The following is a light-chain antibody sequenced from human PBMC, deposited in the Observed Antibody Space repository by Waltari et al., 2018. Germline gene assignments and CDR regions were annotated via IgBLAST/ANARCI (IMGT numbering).Light chain of an antibody. J-gene: IGLJ2*01. CDR2: SAT. CDR1: TATVTNAYY. V-gene: IGLV7-43*01. Sequence: QTVVTQEPSLTVSPGGTVTLTCASSTATVTNAYYPIWFQQKPGQATRELIYSATNKHSWTPARFAGSLLGDKAALTLSGAQPEDEADYYCLLYYGGIQPKAVFGGGTKLTVI. CDR3: LLYYGGIQPKAV.